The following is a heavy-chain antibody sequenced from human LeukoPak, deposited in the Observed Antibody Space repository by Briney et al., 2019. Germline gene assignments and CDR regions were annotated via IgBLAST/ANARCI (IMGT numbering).Heavy chain of an antibody. Sequence: GGSLRLSCAASGFTFSGYWMHWVRQAPGKGLVWVSCINGNGSSTTYAGSVKGRFTISRDNARNTLYLQMNTLRAEATAVYYCARGGAVPANCFVPWGQGTLVTVSS. CDR1: GFTFSGYW. CDR3: ARGGAVPANCFVP. J-gene: IGHJ5*02. V-gene: IGHV3-74*01. D-gene: IGHD6-19*01. CDR2: INGNGSST.